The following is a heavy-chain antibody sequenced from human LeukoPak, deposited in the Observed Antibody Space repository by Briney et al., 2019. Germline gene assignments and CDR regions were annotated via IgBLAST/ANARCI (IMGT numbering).Heavy chain of an antibody. CDR1: GLTFRNYA. CDR3: AKSWQMATVVTPFDY. J-gene: IGHJ4*02. Sequence: GGSLRLSCAASGLTFRNYAMSWVRQAPGKGLEWVSGISVSGGTTYYADSVKGRFTISRDNSKNTVSVQMNSLRAEDTAVYYCAKSWQMATVVTPFDYWGQGTLVTVSS. CDR2: ISVSGGTT. D-gene: IGHD4-23*01. V-gene: IGHV3-23*01.